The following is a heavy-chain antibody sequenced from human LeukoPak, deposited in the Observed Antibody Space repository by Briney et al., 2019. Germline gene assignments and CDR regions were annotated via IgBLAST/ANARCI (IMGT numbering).Heavy chain of an antibody. J-gene: IGHJ4*02. D-gene: IGHD4-17*01. CDR2: ISSSSSYI. CDR3: ARDLYGDYALGY. CDR1: GFTFSSYS. V-gene: IGHV3-21*01. Sequence: PGGSLRLSCAVSGFTFSSYSMNWVRQAPGKGLEWVSSISSSSSYIYYADSVKGRFTISRDNAKNFLSLHMNSLRAEDTAVYYCARDLYGDYALGYWGQGTLVTVSS.